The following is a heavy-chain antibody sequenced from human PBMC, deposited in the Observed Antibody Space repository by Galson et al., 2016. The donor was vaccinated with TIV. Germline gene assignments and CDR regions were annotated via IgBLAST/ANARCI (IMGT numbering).Heavy chain of an antibody. Sequence: LRLSCAASGFTFDSYTFHWVRQTPGKGLEWVAIISHDGNNKDFADSVQGRFTISRDSSKNTVFLQMNSPRLEDTAVYYCTRDGRGNWKYVDYFDYWGQGTLVTVSS. J-gene: IGHJ4*02. V-gene: IGHV3-30-3*01. D-gene: IGHD1-7*01. CDR2: ISHDGNNK. CDR3: TRDGRGNWKYVDYFDY. CDR1: GFTFDSYT.